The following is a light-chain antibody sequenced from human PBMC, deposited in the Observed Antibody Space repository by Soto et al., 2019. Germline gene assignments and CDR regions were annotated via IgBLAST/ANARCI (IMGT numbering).Light chain of an antibody. CDR3: QIYNIAPRT. CDR1: QGISNY. V-gene: IGKV1-27*01. Sequence: DVQMTQAPSSLSASVGDRVTITCRASQGISNYLAWYQQKPGKFPKLLIHAASILQSGVLSRFSGSGSGTDFTLTISSLQSADVATYYYQIYNIAPRTFGGGTKVEIK. J-gene: IGKJ4*01. CDR2: AAS.